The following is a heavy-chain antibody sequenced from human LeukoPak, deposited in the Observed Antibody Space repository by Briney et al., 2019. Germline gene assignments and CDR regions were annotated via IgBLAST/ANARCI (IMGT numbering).Heavy chain of an antibody. J-gene: IGHJ4*02. Sequence: GGSLRLSCAASGFTFSNSWMNWVRQAPGKGLGWVANIKRDGSEKYYVDSVKGRFTISRDNAKNSLYLQMNSLRAEDTAVYYCARGFPIDYWGQGTLVTVSS. CDR1: GFTFSNSW. CDR2: IKRDGSEK. V-gene: IGHV3-7*04. CDR3: ARGFPIDY.